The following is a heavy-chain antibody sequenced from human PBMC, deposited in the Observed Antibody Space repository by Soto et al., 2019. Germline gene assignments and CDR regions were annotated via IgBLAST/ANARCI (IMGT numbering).Heavy chain of an antibody. CDR1: GGTFSSYA. Sequence: GASVKVSCKASGGTFSSYAISWVRQAPGQGLEWMGGIIPISGTANYAQKFQGRVTITADESTSTAYMELSSLRSEDTAVYYCARPYYYGSGSPPDYYGMDVWGQGTTVTVSS. J-gene: IGHJ6*02. D-gene: IGHD3-10*01. V-gene: IGHV1-69*13. CDR2: IIPISGTA. CDR3: ARPYYYGSGSPPDYYGMDV.